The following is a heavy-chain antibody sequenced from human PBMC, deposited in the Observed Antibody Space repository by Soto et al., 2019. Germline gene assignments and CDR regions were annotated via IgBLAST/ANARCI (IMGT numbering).Heavy chain of an antibody. J-gene: IGHJ5*02. V-gene: IGHV3-23*01. Sequence: EVQLLESGGGLVQPGGSLRLSCAASGFTFSSYAMSWVRQAPGKGLEWVSAISGSGGSTYYADSVKGRFTISRDNSKNTLYRQRNSLRAEDTAVYYCAKVGFIVVVVAAHNWFDPWGQGTLVTVSS. CDR2: ISGSGGST. CDR3: AKVGFIVVVVAAHNWFDP. D-gene: IGHD2-15*01. CDR1: GFTFSSYA.